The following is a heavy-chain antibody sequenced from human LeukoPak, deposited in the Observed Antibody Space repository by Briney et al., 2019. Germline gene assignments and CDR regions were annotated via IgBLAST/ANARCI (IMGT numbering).Heavy chain of an antibody. J-gene: IGHJ5*02. D-gene: IGHD3-3*01. CDR1: XXXFXXSG. Sequence: KXXXXAXXXXFXXSGINWVRQAPXQGXEWMGWISAYNGDTKYAQNFQGRVTMTTDTSTRTAYMERRSLRSDDTAVYFCARASYNFLSGYSNWFDPWGQGTLVTVSS. CDR3: ARASYNFLSGYSNWFDP. CDR2: ISAYNGDT. V-gene: IGHV1-18*01.